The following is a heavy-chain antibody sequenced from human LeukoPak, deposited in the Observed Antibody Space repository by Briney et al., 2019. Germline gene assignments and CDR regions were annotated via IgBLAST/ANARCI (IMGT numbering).Heavy chain of an antibody. D-gene: IGHD6-6*01. CDR3: ARDPLIAARGIYYFDY. Sequence: ASVKVSCKASGDTFTTHVVSCVRQAPGQGLEWMGWISGYNGNTNYAQNLQGRVTMTTDTSTSIAYMELRSLRSDDTAVYYCARDPLIAARGIYYFDYWGQGTLVTVSS. V-gene: IGHV1-18*01. CDR1: GDTFTTHV. J-gene: IGHJ4*02. CDR2: ISGYNGNT.